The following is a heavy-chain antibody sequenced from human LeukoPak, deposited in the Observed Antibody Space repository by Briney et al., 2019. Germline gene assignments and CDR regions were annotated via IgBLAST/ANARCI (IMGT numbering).Heavy chain of an antibody. CDR3: ARGRGNYDSSGYQYSDH. CDR2: INPSSGRT. V-gene: IGHV1-46*01. D-gene: IGHD3-22*01. CDR1: GYTFTGFY. J-gene: IGHJ4*02. Sequence: ASVKVSCKASGYTFTGFYMHWVRQAPGQGLEWMGMINPSSGRTSYALKFQGRVTMTRATSASTVYMDLSSLRSEDTAAYYCARGRGNYDSSGYQYSDHWGQGTLVTVPS.